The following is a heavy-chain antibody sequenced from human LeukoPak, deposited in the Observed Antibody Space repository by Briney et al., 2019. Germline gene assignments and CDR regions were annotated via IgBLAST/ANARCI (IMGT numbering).Heavy chain of an antibody. V-gene: IGHV4-59*01. CDR3: AREAEYYDILTGYYVRAFDI. CDR2: IYYSGST. CDR1: GGSISSYY. D-gene: IGHD3-9*01. Sequence: SETLSLTCTVSGGSISSYYWSWIRQPPGKGLEWIGYIYYSGSTNYNLSLKSRVTISVDTSKNQFSLKLSSVTAADTAVYYCAREAEYYDILTGYYVRAFDIWGQGTMVTVSS. J-gene: IGHJ3*02.